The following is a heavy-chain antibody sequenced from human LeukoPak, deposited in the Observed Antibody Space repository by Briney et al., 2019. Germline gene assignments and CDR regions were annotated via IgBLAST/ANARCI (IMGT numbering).Heavy chain of an antibody. D-gene: IGHD4-23*01. J-gene: IGHJ6*02. Sequence: PSETLSLTCTVSGVSISSGGYYWSWIRQPPGKGLEWIGYIYHSGSTYYNPSLKSRVTISVDRSKNQFSLKLSSVTAADTAVYYCARDRAVVTPTIYYYYGMDVWGQGTTVTVSS. V-gene: IGHV4-30-2*01. CDR2: IYHSGST. CDR1: GVSISSGGYY. CDR3: ARDRAVVTPTIYYYYGMDV.